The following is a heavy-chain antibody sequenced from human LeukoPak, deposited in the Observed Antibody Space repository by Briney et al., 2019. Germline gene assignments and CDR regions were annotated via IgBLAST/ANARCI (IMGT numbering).Heavy chain of an antibody. D-gene: IGHD2-15*01. CDR2: ISYDGRKI. CDR1: GFTFSSYP. Sequence: GGSLRLSCAASGFTFSSYPLHWVRQAPGKGLEWVTLISYDGRKIYYADSVKGRFTISRDNSKNTLYLQMNSLRAEDTAVYYCAKGTKLAVAANNYLDYWGQGTLLTVSS. CDR3: AKGTKLAVAANNYLDY. V-gene: IGHV3-30*04. J-gene: IGHJ4*02.